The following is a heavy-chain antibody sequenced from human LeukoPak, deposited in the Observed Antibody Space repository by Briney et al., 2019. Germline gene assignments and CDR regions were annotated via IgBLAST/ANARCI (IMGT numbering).Heavy chain of an antibody. CDR2: IRSNANNYAT. J-gene: IGHJ4*02. D-gene: IGHD3-16*01. CDR3: TNGGY. V-gene: IGHV3-73*01. Sequence: PGGSLRLSCAASGFTFNGSAMHWVRQASGKGLEWVGRIRSNANNYATAYGASVRGRFTISRDDLKNTAYLQMNSLKTEDTAVYYCTNGGYWGQGTLVTVSS. CDR1: GFTFNGSA.